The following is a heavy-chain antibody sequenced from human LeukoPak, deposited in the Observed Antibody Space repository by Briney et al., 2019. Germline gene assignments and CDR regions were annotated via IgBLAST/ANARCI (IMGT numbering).Heavy chain of an antibody. CDR1: GFTFSSYA. CDR2: ISYDGSNN. Sequence: GGSLRLSCAASGFTFSSYAMHWVRQAPGKGLEWVAVISYDGSNNYYADSVKGRFTISRDNSKNTLYLQMNSLRAEDTAVYYCARDVGYCSSTSCYPHYFDYWGQGTLVTVSS. D-gene: IGHD2-2*01. CDR3: ARDVGYCSSTSCYPHYFDY. J-gene: IGHJ4*02. V-gene: IGHV3-30-3*01.